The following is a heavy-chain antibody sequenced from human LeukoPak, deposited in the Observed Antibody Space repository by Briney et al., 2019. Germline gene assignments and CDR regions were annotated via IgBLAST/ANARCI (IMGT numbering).Heavy chain of an antibody. CDR2: IIPILGIA. CDR1: GGTFSSYA. Sequence: ASVKVSCKASGGTFSSYAISWVRQAPGQGLEWMGRIIPILGIANYAQKFQGRVTITADKSTSTAYMELSSLRSEDTAVYYCARGLYYYDSSGSLDAFDIWGQGTMVTVSS. J-gene: IGHJ3*02. D-gene: IGHD3-22*01. V-gene: IGHV1-69*04. CDR3: ARGLYYYDSSGSLDAFDI.